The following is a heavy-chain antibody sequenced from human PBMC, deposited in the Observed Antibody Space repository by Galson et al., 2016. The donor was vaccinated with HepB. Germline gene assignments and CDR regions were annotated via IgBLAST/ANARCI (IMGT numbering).Heavy chain of an antibody. V-gene: IGHV5-51*01. CDR3: ARRLTHDSKIWDIDY. CDR1: GYSFTDYW. Sequence: QSGAEVKKPGESLRISCKGSGYSFTDYWIGWVRQMPGKGLEWMGIIYPGDSHTRYSPSFQGQVTISADKSISTAYLQWSSLKASDTAIYYIARRLTHDSKIWDIDYWGQGTLVTVSS. D-gene: IGHD3-16*01. CDR2: IYPGDSHT. J-gene: IGHJ4*02.